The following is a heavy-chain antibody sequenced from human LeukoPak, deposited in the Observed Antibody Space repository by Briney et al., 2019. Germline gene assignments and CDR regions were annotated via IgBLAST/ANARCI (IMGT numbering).Heavy chain of an antibody. V-gene: IGHV3-30-3*01. Sequence: GRSLRLSCAASGFTFSSYAMHWVRQAPGKGLEWVAVISYDGSNKYYVDSVKGRFTISRDNSKNTLYLQMNSLRAEDTAVYYCARGYSYGSGSFPYFDYWGQGTLVTVSS. CDR2: ISYDGSNK. CDR1: GFTFSSYA. J-gene: IGHJ4*02. CDR3: ARGYSYGSGSFPYFDY. D-gene: IGHD3-10*01.